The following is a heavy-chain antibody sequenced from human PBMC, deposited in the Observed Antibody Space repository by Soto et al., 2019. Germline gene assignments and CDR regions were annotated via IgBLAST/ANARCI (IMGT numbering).Heavy chain of an antibody. J-gene: IGHJ3*02. D-gene: IGHD4-17*01. CDR3: ATSLGTTVTTWGEGDAFDI. CDR1: GFSFSTYS. V-gene: IGHV3-48*01. CDR2: IRSSDNTR. Sequence: PGGSLRLSCAASGFSFSTYSMNRVRQAPGKGLEWVSYIRSSDNTRSYADSVKGRFTISTDNAKSTAYMELSSLRSEDTAVYYCATSLGTTVTTWGEGDAFDIWGQGTMVTVSS.